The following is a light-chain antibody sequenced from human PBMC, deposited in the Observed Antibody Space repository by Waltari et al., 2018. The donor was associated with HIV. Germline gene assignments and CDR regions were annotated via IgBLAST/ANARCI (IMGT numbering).Light chain of an antibody. V-gene: IGKV1-5*03. CDR1: QSISTW. CDR2: EAC. Sequence: DIQMTQSPSTLSASVGDRVTITCRASQSISTWLAWYQQKPGKGPNLLIYEACTLESGVPSRFSGSGSGTEFTLTISSLQPDDFATYYCQQYHDYWTFGQGTKVEIK. CDR3: QQYHDYWT. J-gene: IGKJ1*01.